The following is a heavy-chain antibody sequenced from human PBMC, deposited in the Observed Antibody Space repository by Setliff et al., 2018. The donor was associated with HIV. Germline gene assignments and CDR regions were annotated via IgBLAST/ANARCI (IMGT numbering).Heavy chain of an antibody. CDR1: DSGTYY. CDR2: IYTSGST. Sequence: SETLSLTCTVSDSGTYYWSWIRQPAGKGLEWIGRIYTSGSTNYNPSLKSRVTISVDTSKNRFSLRLTSVTAADTAVYYSARTKADGYNGVFDSWGQGTLVTVPQ. D-gene: IGHD5-12*01. V-gene: IGHV4-61*02. CDR3: ARTKADGYNGVFDS. J-gene: IGHJ4*02.